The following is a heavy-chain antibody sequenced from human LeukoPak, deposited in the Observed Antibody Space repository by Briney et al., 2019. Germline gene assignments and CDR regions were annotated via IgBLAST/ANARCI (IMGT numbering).Heavy chain of an antibody. D-gene: IGHD5-12*01. CDR3: ASGRDVDIVATMLGY. CDR1: GGSISTISDY. Sequence: PSETLSLTCAVSGGSISTISDYWDWIRQPPGKGLEWIGSVYYSGSTYYNPSLKSRIIISVDTSKNQFSLKLNSVTAADTAVYYCASGRDVDIVATMLGYWGQGTLVTVSS. V-gene: IGHV4-39*01. CDR2: VYYSGST. J-gene: IGHJ4*02.